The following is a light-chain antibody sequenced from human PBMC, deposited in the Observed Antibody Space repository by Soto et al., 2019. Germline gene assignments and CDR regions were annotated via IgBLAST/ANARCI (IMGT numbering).Light chain of an antibody. CDR1: SSDVGSYDL. J-gene: IGLJ2*01. V-gene: IGLV2-14*02. Sequence: QSALTQPASVSGSPGQSITISCTGTSSDVGSYDLVSWYQHHPGKVPKLMVYEGTKRPSGVSDRFSGSKSGNTASLTVSGLQAEDEADYYCSSYAGSNNLHVLFGGGTQLTVL. CDR3: SSYAGSNNLHVL. CDR2: EGT.